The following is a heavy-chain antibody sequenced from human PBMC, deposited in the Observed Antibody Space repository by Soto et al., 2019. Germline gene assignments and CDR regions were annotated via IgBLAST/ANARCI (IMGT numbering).Heavy chain of an antibody. CDR2: ISYDGSNK. D-gene: IGHD6-6*01. CDR3: AKDKGRSSSSQRQGYGMDV. J-gene: IGHJ6*02. Sequence: QVQLVESGGGVVQPGRSLRLSCAASGFTFSSYGMHWVRQAPGKGLEWVAVISYDGSNKYYADSVKGRFTISRDNSKNTLYLQMNSLRAEDTAMYYYAKDKGRSSSSQRQGYGMDVWGQGTTVTVSS. CDR1: GFTFSSYG. V-gene: IGHV3-30*18.